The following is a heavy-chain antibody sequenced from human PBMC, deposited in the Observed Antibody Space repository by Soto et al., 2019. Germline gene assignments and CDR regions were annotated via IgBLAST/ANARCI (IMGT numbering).Heavy chain of an antibody. CDR1: GFTFSYHY. D-gene: IGHD3-10*01. CDR3: TRGXSAGSGNYNPHYYHMDV. CDR2: TANRANSYNT. V-gene: IGHV3-72*01. J-gene: IGHJ6*02. Sequence: AGGSLRLSCVASGFTFSYHYMDWVRQAPGRGLEWVGRTANRANSYNTQYAASVKGRFTISRDDSQNSLYLQMNSLKTEDTAVYYCTRGXSAGSGNYNPHYYHMDVWGQGTTVTVSS.